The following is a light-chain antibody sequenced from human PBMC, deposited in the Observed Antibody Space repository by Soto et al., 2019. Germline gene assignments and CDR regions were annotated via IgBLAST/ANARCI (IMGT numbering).Light chain of an antibody. CDR1: QGISSW. Sequence: DIQMTQSPSTLSASVGDRVTITCRASQGISSWLAWYQQKPGKAPNLLIYDSSTLEPGVPSRFRGSGSGTEFTLTINGLQPDDFATYYCQQYDGYSPQTFGQGTKVDIK. V-gene: IGKV1-5*01. CDR2: DSS. J-gene: IGKJ1*01. CDR3: QQYDGYSPQT.